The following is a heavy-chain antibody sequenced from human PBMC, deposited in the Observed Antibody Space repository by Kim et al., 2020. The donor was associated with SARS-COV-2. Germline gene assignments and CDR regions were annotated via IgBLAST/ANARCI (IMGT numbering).Heavy chain of an antibody. Sequence: ASVKVSCKASGYFFTKYFIQWVRQAPGQGLEWTGRISSDNGGATYAQKFQARVTLTRDTSISTHYMELSSLRSDDTAIYYCAREQYNGGRSVDYWGQGTL. V-gene: IGHV1-2*06. CDR1: GYFFTKYF. J-gene: IGHJ4*02. CDR3: AREQYNGGRSVDY. D-gene: IGHD1-26*01. CDR2: ISSDNGGA.